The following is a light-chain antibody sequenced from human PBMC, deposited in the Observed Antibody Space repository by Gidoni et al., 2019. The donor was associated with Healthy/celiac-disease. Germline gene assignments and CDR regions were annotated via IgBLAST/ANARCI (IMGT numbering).Light chain of an antibody. Sequence: DIQMTQSPSSLSASVGDRVTITCRASQSSSSYLNWYQQKPGKAPKLLIYAASSLQSGVPSRFSGSGSGTGFTLTISSLQPEDYATYYCQQSYSTPRMYTFGQGTKLEIK. J-gene: IGKJ2*01. CDR1: QSSSSY. CDR3: QQSYSTPRMYT. V-gene: IGKV1-39*01. CDR2: AAS.